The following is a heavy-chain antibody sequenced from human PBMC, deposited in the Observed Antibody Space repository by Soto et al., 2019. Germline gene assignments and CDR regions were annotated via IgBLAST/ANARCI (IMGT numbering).Heavy chain of an antibody. V-gene: IGHV4-4*02. J-gene: IGHJ4*02. CDR1: GGSFTSNNW. CDR3: ASRDPGTSVDY. Sequence: SETLSLTCAVSGGSFTSNNWWTWVRQSPGQGLEWIGEIYRTGSTNYNPSLKSRVTISLDKSENQFSLKVTSLTAADTAVYYCASRDPGTSVDYWGQGTLVTVSS. D-gene: IGHD1-7*01. CDR2: IYRTGST.